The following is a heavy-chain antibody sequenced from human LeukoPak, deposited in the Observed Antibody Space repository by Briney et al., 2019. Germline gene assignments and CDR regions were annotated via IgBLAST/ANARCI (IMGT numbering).Heavy chain of an antibody. V-gene: IGHV3-48*04. J-gene: IGHJ4*02. CDR3: ARTIEMATISYFDY. Sequence: GGSLRLSCAASGFPFSSYSMNWVRQAPGKGLEWVSYIRSTGTTTYHADSVKGRFTISRDNAKNSLYLQMNSLRAGDTAVYYCARTIEMATISYFDYWGQGTLVTVSS. D-gene: IGHD5-24*01. CDR2: IRSTGTTT. CDR1: GFPFSSYS.